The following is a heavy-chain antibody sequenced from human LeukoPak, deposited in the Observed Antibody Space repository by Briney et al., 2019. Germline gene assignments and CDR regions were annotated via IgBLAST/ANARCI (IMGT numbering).Heavy chain of an antibody. CDR2: IWPSGST. J-gene: IGHJ4*02. CDR1: GYSINSGYY. CDR3: ARKGPEHLPTYFDH. D-gene: IGHD2-21*01. V-gene: IGHV4-38-2*02. Sequence: SETLSLTCTVSGYSINSGYYWSWIRQSPGQGLEWIGYIWPSGSTNYNPSLSGRVAISLDKSRNHFTLMVTAVTAADTAFYYCARKGPEHLPTYFDHWGRGILVTVSS.